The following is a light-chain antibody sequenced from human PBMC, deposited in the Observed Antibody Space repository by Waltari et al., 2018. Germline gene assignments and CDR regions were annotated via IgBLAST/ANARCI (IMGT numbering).Light chain of an antibody. V-gene: IGKV4-1*01. J-gene: IGKJ2*01. CDR2: WAS. CDR1: QLVLSSSNNKNY. Sequence: DIVMTQSPDSLAVSLGERATINCKSSQLVLSSSNNKNYLAGYQQKPGQPPKLLISWASTRESGVPDRFSGSGSGTDFTLTISSLQAEDVAVYYCQQCYTFPYTFGQGTKLEIK. CDR3: QQCYTFPYT.